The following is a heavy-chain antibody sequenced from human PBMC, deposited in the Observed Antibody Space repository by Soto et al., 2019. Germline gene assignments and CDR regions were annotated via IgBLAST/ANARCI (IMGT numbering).Heavy chain of an antibody. V-gene: IGHV1-8*01. CDR2: MNPNSGNT. D-gene: IGHD6-25*01. J-gene: IGHJ5*02. CDR3: ARERSSGWFDP. CDR1: GYTFTSYD. Sequence: ASLKVSCKASGYTFTSYDINWVRQATGQGLEWMGWMNPNSGNTGFAQKFQGRVTMTRNTSISTAYMELSSLRSEDTAVYYCARERSSGWFDPWGQGTLVTVSS.